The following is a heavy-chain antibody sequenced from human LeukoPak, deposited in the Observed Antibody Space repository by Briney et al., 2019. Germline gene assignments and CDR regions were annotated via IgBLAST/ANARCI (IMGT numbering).Heavy chain of an antibody. CDR2: IYTSGST. J-gene: IGHJ3*02. V-gene: IGHV4-4*07. Sequence: PSETLSLTCTVSGGSISSYYWSWIRQPAGKGLEWIGRIYTSGSTNYNPSLKSRVTMSVDTSKNQFSLKLSSVTAADTAVYYCARQGPATDSSGYVDAFDIWGQGTMVTVSS. CDR1: GGSISSYY. CDR3: ARQGPATDSSGYVDAFDI. D-gene: IGHD3-22*01.